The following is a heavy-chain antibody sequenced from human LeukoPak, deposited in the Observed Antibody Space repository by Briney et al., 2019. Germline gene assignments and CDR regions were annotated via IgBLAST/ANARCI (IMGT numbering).Heavy chain of an antibody. CDR1: GGSISSGSYY. Sequence: SQTLSLTCTVSGGSISSGSYYWSWIRQPAGKGLEWIGRIYTSRSTNYNPSLKSRVTMSVDTSKNQFSLKLSSVTAADTAVYYCARVTTIFGDGGWFDPWGQGTLVTVSS. J-gene: IGHJ5*02. D-gene: IGHD3-3*01. V-gene: IGHV4-61*02. CDR2: IYTSRST. CDR3: ARVTTIFGDGGWFDP.